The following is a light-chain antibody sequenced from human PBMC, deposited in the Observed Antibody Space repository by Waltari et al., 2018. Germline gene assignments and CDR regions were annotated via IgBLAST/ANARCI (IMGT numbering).Light chain of an antibody. Sequence: QTVVTQEPSFSVSPGGTITLTCGLNSGSVPTSYYPSWYQQTPGQAPRTLIYSTNTRSSGVPDRFSGSILGNRAALTITGAQADDESDYHCVLYMGSGISVFGGGTKLTVL. CDR1: SGSVPTSYY. CDR3: VLYMGSGISV. CDR2: STN. J-gene: IGLJ3*02. V-gene: IGLV8-61*01.